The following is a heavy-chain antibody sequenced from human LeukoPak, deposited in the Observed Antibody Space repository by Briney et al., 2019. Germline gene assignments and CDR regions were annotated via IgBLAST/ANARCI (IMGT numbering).Heavy chain of an antibody. V-gene: IGHV3-13*01. D-gene: IGHD3-22*01. CDR2: IRTTGDT. Sequence: GGSLRLSCAVSGFTFNYYDMHWVRQAPGKRLEWVSAIRTTGDTHYPDSVKGRFAMSREDAKNSVHLQMNTLRAGDTAVYYCARGVSYYDNSGRPGWYFDLWGRGTLVTVSS. CDR3: ARGVSYYDNSGRPGWYFDL. CDR1: GFTFNYYD. J-gene: IGHJ2*01.